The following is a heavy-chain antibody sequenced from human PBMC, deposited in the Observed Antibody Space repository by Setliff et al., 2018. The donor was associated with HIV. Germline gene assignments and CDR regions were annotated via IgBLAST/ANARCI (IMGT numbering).Heavy chain of an antibody. J-gene: IGHJ4*02. CDR3: ARTRAPYFFDF. CDR1: GDSISSYY. CDR2: IYTSGST. V-gene: IGHV4-4*07. D-gene: IGHD1-26*01. Sequence: SEILSLTCSVSGDSISSYYWSWIRQPAGKGLEWIGHIYTSGSTNYNPSLKSRVTISVDTSKNQFSLQLNSVTAADTAVYFCARTRAPYFFDFWGQGAQVTVSS.